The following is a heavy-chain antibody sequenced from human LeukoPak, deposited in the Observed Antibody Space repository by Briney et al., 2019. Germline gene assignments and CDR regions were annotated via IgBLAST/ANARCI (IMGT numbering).Heavy chain of an antibody. Sequence: ASVKVSCKVSGYTLTELSMHWVRQAPGQGLEWMGWISAYNGNTNYAQKLQGRVTMTTDTSTSTAYMELRSLRSDDTAVYYCARDVCSGGSCYYANFDYWGQGTLVTVSS. CDR1: GYTLTELS. CDR3: ARDVCSGGSCYYANFDY. V-gene: IGHV1-18*01. CDR2: ISAYNGNT. D-gene: IGHD2-15*01. J-gene: IGHJ4*02.